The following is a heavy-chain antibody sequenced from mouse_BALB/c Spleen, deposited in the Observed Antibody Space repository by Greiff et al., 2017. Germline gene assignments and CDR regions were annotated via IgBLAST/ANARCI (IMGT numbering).Heavy chain of an antibody. CDR1: GFTFSDYY. J-gene: IGHJ3*01. CDR3: ARDYYGSKAWFAY. D-gene: IGHD1-1*01. CDR2: ISDGGSYT. V-gene: IGHV5-4*02. Sequence: EVQLQESGGGLVKPGGSLKLSCAASGFTFSDYYMYWVRQTPEKRLEWAATISDGGSYTYYPDSVKGRFTISRDNAKNNLYLQMSSLKSEDTAMYYCARDYYGSKAWFAYWGQGTLVTVSA.